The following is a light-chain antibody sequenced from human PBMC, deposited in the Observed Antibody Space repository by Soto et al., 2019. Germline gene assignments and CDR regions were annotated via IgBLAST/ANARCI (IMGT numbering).Light chain of an antibody. V-gene: IGKV3-20*01. J-gene: IGKJ1*01. CDR3: QQYGAAPRT. Sequence: IVVTQSPGTLSLSTGETATLSCRASQSVRRDYLAWLQQKPGQAPRVLIYGASSRAAGIPDRFSGSGSGTAFTLTISRLEAEDSAVYYCQQYGAAPRTFGQGTKVDI. CDR1: QSVRRDY. CDR2: GAS.